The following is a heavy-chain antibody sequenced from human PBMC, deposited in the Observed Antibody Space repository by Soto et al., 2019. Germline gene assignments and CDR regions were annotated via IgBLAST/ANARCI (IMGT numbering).Heavy chain of an antibody. D-gene: IGHD3-3*01. Sequence: GGSLRLSCAASGFMFSSYAMSWVRQAPGKGLEWVSAISGSGNNTYYAESVNGRFTISRDNSKNTLYLQMNILRAEDTAVYYCADGGEWLFNFEYCGQGTLVTVVL. CDR2: ISGSGNNT. CDR3: ADGGEWLFNFEY. J-gene: IGHJ4*02. V-gene: IGHV3-23*01. CDR1: GFMFSSYA.